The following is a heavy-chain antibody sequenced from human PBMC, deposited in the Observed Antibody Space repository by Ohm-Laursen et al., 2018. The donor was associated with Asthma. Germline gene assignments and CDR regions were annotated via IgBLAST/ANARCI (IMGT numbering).Heavy chain of an antibody. V-gene: IGHV3-30*18. Sequence: LSLTCAASGFTFSSYGMHWVRQAPGRGLEGVALMPYDGKNEKFVESVKGRFTISRDNSKTTLFLQMNSLRAEDTAVYYCANLDYSNYYFYYALDVWGQGTTVTVSS. CDR3: ANLDYSNYYFYYALDV. CDR2: MPYDGKNE. CDR1: GFTFSSYG. D-gene: IGHD4-11*01. J-gene: IGHJ6*02.